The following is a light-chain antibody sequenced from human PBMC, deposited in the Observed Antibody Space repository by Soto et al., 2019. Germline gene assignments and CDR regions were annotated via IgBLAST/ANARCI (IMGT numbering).Light chain of an antibody. V-gene: IGLV2-14*01. CDR2: VVS. CDR1: SSDVGGVNY. Sequence: QSALTQPATVSGSPGQSITISCTGASSDVGGVNYVSWYQQHPDKAPKLIIYVVSNRPSGVSNRFSGSKSGNTASLTISGLQAADESDYYCSSYTISDTPYVFGTGTNLTVL. J-gene: IGLJ1*01. CDR3: SSYTISDTPYV.